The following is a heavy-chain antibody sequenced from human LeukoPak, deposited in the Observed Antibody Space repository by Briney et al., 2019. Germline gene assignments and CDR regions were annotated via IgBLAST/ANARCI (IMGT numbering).Heavy chain of an antibody. CDR1: GYTFTGYY. D-gene: IGHD6-6*01. Sequence: ASVKVSCKASGYTFTGYYMHWVRQAPGQGLEWMGWINPNSGGTNYAQKFQGRVTMTRDTSISTAYMELSRLRSDDTAVYYCARTIAARPKVNGMDVRGQGTTVTVSS. V-gene: IGHV1-2*02. CDR3: ARTIAARPKVNGMDV. CDR2: INPNSGGT. J-gene: IGHJ6*02.